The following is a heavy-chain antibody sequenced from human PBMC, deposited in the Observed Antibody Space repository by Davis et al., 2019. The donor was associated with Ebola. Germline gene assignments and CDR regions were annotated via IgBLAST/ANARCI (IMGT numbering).Heavy chain of an antibody. D-gene: IGHD4-17*01. CDR1: GFTFSDYY. J-gene: IGHJ6*02. V-gene: IGHV3-11*04. CDR3: ASSRTVTPDYYYGMDV. Sequence: PGGSLRLSCAASGFTFSDYYMSWIRQAPGKGLEWVSYISSSGSTIYYADSVKGRFTISRDNAKNSLYLQMNSLRAEDTAVYYCASSRTVTPDYYYGMDVWGQGTTVTVSS. CDR2: ISSSGSTI.